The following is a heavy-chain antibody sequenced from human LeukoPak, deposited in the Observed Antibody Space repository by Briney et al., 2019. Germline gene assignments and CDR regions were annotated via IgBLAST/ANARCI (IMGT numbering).Heavy chain of an antibody. CDR2: INHSGST. CDR1: GGSFSGYY. CDR3: ARHSRYSAYDMGAIYFYCYMDV. J-gene: IGHJ6*03. D-gene: IGHD5-12*01. V-gene: IGHV4-34*01. Sequence: SETLSLTCAVYGGSFSGYYWSWIRQPPGKGLEWIGEINHSGSTNYNPSLKSRVTISVDTSKNQFSLKLSSVTAADTAVYYCARHSRYSAYDMGAIYFYCYMDVWGKGTTVTVSS.